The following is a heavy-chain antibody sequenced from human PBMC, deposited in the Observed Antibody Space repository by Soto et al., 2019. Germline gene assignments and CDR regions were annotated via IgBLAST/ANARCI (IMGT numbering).Heavy chain of an antibody. D-gene: IGHD5-12*01. CDR3: ARSSGYVPGGY. CDR2: IYYSGST. Sequence: SETLSLTCTVSGGSISSGDCYWSWIRQPPGKGLEWIGYIYYSGSTYYNPSLKSRVTISVDTSKNQFSLKLSSVTAADTAVYYCARSSGYVPGGYWGQGILVTVSS. CDR1: GGSISSGDCY. J-gene: IGHJ4*02. V-gene: IGHV4-30-4*01.